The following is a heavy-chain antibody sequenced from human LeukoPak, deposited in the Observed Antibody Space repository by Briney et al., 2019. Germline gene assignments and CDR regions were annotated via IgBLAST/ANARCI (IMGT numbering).Heavy chain of an antibody. CDR1: GGSISSYY. CDR2: IYYSGST. CDR3: ARGKYRIDYYYYMDV. D-gene: IGHD1-14*01. Sequence: SETLSLTCTVSGGSISSYYWSWIRQPPGKGLEWIGYIYYSGSTNYNPSLKSRVTISVDTSKNQFSLKLSSVTAADTAVYYCARGKYRIDYYYYMDVWGKGTTVTVSS. V-gene: IGHV4-59*01. J-gene: IGHJ6*03.